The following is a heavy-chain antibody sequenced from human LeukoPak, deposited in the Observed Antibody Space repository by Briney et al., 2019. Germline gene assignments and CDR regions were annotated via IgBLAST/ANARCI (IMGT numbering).Heavy chain of an antibody. J-gene: IGHJ6*03. CDR2: IYTSGST. Sequence: PSETLSLTCTVSGGSISSYFWSSIRQPAGEGREWSGRIYTSGSTNYNPSLKSRVTISVDTSKNQFSLPRSSMTSAHTPLSYPARGDCCCSSSSCYDGYYYYFYMDFWGKGTTVTVSS. CDR3: ARGDCCCSSSSCYDGYYYYFYMDF. D-gene: IGHD2-2*01. V-gene: IGHV4-4*07. CDR1: GGSISSYF.